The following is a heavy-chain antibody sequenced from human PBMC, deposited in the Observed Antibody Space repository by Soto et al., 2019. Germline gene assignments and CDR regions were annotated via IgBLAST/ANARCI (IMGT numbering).Heavy chain of an antibody. CDR1: GGSFSTYA. V-gene: IGHV1-69*06. J-gene: IGHJ6*02. CDR3: AAPRTDGYKVPDPSTYYYYALDV. Sequence: GASVKVSCKASGGSFSTYAISWVRQAPGQGLEWMGGIIPIFGTPNYAQKFQGRVTITADRSTSTAYLELNSLRSEDTAVYYCAAPRTDGYKVPDPSTYYYYALDVWGQGTTVTVSS. CDR2: IIPIFGTP. D-gene: IGHD5-12*01.